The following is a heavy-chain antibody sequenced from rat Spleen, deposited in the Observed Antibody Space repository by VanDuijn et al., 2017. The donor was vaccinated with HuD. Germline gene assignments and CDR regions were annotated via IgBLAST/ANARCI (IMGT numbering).Heavy chain of an antibody. CDR2: IRYSCSS. Sequence: EVQLQESGPGLVKPSQSLSLTCSVTGYSITSNYWGWIRKFPGNKMEWVGYIRYSCSSGYNPSLKSRISITRDTSKNQFFLQVNSVTTEDTATYYCDANYDGTYYYFDYWGQGVMVTVSS. CDR1: GYSITSNY. D-gene: IGHD1-12*02. V-gene: IGHV3-1*01. CDR3: DANYDGTYYYFDY. J-gene: IGHJ2*01.